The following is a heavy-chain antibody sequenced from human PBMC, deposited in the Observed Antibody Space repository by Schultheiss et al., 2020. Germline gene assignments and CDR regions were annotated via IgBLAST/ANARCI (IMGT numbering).Heavy chain of an antibody. CDR2: IYWNDDK. V-gene: IGHV2-5*01. J-gene: IGHJ4*02. D-gene: IGHD4/OR15-4a*01. CDR3: AHRHLANPFDY. Sequence: SGPTLVKPTQTLTLTCTFSGFSLSTSGVGVGWIRQPPGKALEWLALIYWNDDKRYTPSLKSRLTITKDTSKNQVVLTITNMDPVDTATYYCAHRHLANPFDYWGQGTLVTVSS. CDR1: GFSLSTSGVG.